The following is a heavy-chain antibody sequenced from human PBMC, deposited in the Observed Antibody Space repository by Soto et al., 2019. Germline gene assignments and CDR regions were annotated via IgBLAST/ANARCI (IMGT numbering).Heavy chain of an antibody. V-gene: IGHV1-69*06. J-gene: IGHJ6*02. CDR3: ARWINVDTAMAVFYYYYGMDV. D-gene: IGHD5-18*01. CDR2: IIPIFGTA. Sequence: KVSCTASGGTFRIYSISWVRDAPGQWLEWRGGIIPIFGTANYAQKFQGRVTITADKSTSTAYMELSSLRSEDTAVYYCARWINVDTAMAVFYYYYGMDVWGQGTTVTVSS. CDR1: GGTFRIYS.